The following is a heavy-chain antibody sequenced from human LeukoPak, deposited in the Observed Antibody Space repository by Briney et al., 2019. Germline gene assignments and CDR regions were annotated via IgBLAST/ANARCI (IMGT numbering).Heavy chain of an antibody. CDR1: TFIFSDYA. CDR3: AKELRYDFWSGYYV. J-gene: IGHJ4*02. CDR2: ISGGGDAT. Sequence: GGSLRLSCAASTFIFSDYAMTWVRQAPGKGLEWVSTISGGGDATYYAHSVKGRFAVSRDNSKKTLYLQLNSLRAEDTAVYYCAKELRYDFWSGYYVWGQGTLVTVSS. D-gene: IGHD3-3*01. V-gene: IGHV3-23*01.